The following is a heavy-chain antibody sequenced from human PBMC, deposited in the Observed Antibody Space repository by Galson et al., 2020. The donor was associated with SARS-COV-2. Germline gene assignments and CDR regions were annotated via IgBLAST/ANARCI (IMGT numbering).Heavy chain of an antibody. CDR1: GFTFSTYG. CDR3: AADYFYGSDYYYGLFDY. V-gene: IGHV3-33*01. J-gene: IGHJ4*02. D-gene: IGHD3-22*01. CDR2: IWYDGNKK. Sequence: GESLKISCAASGFTFSTYGMHWVRQAPGKGLEWVAVIWYDGNKKYYADSVKGRFTISRDNSKNTLYLQMNSLRAEDTAVYYCAADYFYGSDYYYGLFDYWGQGTPVTVSS.